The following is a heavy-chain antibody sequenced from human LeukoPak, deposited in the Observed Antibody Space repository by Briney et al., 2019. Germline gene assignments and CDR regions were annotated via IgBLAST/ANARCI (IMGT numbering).Heavy chain of an antibody. CDR1: GYTFTDYY. CDR3: ARVVAGGVIWAY. J-gene: IGHJ4*02. D-gene: IGHD3-16*01. Sequence: ASMKVSCKASGYTFTDYYMHWVRQAPGQGLEWMGIINPSGGRTNYAPKFQGRVTMTRDTATSTVYMELSSLTSDDTAVYYCARVVAGGVIWAYWGQGTLVTVSS. V-gene: IGHV1-46*01. CDR2: INPSGGRT.